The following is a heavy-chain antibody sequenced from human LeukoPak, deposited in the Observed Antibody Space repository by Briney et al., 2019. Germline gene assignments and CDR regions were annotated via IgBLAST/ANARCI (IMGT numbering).Heavy chain of an antibody. V-gene: IGHV3-30*14. CDR3: ARRAGAYSHPYDY. CDR1: GFTFSSYA. D-gene: IGHD4/OR15-4a*01. Sequence: GGSLRLSCAASGFTFSSYAMHWVRQAPGKGLEWVAVISYDGSNKYYADSVKGQFTISRDNAKNSLYIQMNSLRAEDTAVYYCARRAGAYSHPYDYWGQGTLVTVSS. CDR2: ISYDGSNK. J-gene: IGHJ4*02.